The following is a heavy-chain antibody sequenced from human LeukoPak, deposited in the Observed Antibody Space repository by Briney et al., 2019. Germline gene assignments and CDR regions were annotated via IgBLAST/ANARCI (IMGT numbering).Heavy chain of an antibody. Sequence: PSETLSLTFTVSGASISSDDYYWSWIRQPPGKGLEWIGYMYSSGTTYYNPSLKSRLTISVDTSKNQFSLKLTSVTDADTAVFYCARVTLVSGSDYIRDYWGQGTLVTVSS. D-gene: IGHD4/OR15-4a*01. J-gene: IGHJ4*02. CDR3: ARVTLVSGSDYIRDY. V-gene: IGHV4-30-4*08. CDR2: MYSSGTT. CDR1: GASISSDDYY.